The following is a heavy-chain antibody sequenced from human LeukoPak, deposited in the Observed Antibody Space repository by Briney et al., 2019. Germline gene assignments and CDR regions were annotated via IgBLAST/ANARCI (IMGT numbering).Heavy chain of an antibody. CDR1: GFTFSSYA. V-gene: IGHV3-30-3*01. D-gene: IGHD3-3*01. Sequence: PGGSLRLSCAASGFTFSSYAMHWVRQAPGKGLEWVAVISYDGSNRYYADSVKGRFTTSRDNSKNTLYLQMNRLRAEDTAVYYCARIDDFYGMDVWGQGTTVTVSS. J-gene: IGHJ6*02. CDR3: ARIDDFYGMDV. CDR2: ISYDGSNR.